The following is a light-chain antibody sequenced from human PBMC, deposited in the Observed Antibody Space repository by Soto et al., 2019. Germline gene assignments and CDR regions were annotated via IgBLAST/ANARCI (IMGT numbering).Light chain of an antibody. CDR3: CSYAGSSTDVV. V-gene: IGLV2-23*01. CDR1: SSDVGSYNL. J-gene: IGLJ2*01. Sequence: QSVLTQPASVSGSPGQSITISCTGTSSDVGSYNLVSWYQQHPGKAPKLMIYEGIKRPSGVSNRFSGSKSGNTASLTISGLQAADEADYYCCSYAGSSTDVVFGGGTQLTVL. CDR2: EGI.